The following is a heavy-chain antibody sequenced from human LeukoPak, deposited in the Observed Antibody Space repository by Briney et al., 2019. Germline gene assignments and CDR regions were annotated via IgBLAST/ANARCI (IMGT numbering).Heavy chain of an antibody. D-gene: IGHD3-3*01. V-gene: IGHV3-23*01. CDR1: GFTFSSYA. Sequence: GSLRLSCAASGFTFSSYARSWVRQAPGKGLEWVSAISGSGGSTYYADSVKGRFTISRDNSKNTLYLQMNSLRAEDTAVYYCAIREYYDFWSGYYPGAFDIWGQGTMVTVSS. J-gene: IGHJ3*02. CDR3: AIREYYDFWSGYYPGAFDI. CDR2: ISGSGGST.